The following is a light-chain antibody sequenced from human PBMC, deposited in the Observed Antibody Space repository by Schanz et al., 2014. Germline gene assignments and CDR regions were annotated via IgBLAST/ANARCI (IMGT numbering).Light chain of an antibody. V-gene: IGKV1-12*02. Sequence: DIQMTQSPSSVSASVGDRVTITCRASQGIDKWLAWYQHKPGKAPNLLIYGASTLQTGVPSRFSGSGSGTDFTLTISSLQPDDFATYYCQQYNSYSSYTFGQGTKLEIK. J-gene: IGKJ2*01. CDR3: QQYNSYSSYT. CDR1: QGIDKW. CDR2: GAS.